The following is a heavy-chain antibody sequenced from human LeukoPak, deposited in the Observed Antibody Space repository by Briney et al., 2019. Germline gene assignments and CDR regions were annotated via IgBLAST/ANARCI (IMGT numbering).Heavy chain of an antibody. CDR3: ARRGEEGDANLPGMDV. CDR1: GYSFTNYW. CDR2: IYPGDSDT. D-gene: IGHD3-16*01. V-gene: IGHV5-51*01. J-gene: IGHJ6*04. Sequence: GESLKISCKGYGYSFTNYWIGWVRQMPGKGLEWMGIIYPGDSDTRYSPSFQGQVTISADKSISTAYLQWSSLKASDTAMYYCARRGEEGDANLPGMDVWGKGTTVTVSS.